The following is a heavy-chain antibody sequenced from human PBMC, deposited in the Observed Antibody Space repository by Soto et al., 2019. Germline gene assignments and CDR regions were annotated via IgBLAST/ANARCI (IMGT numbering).Heavy chain of an antibody. D-gene: IGHD6-13*01. Sequence: ASVKVSCKASGYTFTSYGLSWVRQAPGQGLEWMGWISAYNGNTNYAQKVQGRVTMTTDTSTSTVYMELRSLRSDDTAVYYCARVNLRGVAAAGLSWFDPWGQGTLVTVSS. CDR2: ISAYNGNT. CDR3: ARVNLRGVAAAGLSWFDP. CDR1: GYTFTSYG. V-gene: IGHV1-18*01. J-gene: IGHJ5*02.